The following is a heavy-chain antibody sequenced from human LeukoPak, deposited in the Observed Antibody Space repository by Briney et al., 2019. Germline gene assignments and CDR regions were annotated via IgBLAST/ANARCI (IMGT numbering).Heavy chain of an antibody. CDR3: ARYYKRGYSYGEGFDWFDP. V-gene: IGHV3-21*01. CDR2: ISSSSSYI. Sequence: GRSLRLSCAASGFTFSSYGMHWVRQAPGKGLEWVSSISSSSSYIYYADSVKGRFTISRDNAKNSLYLQMNSLRAEDTAVYYCARYYKRGYSYGEGFDWFDPWGQGTLVTVSS. CDR1: GFTFSSYG. D-gene: IGHD5-18*01. J-gene: IGHJ5*02.